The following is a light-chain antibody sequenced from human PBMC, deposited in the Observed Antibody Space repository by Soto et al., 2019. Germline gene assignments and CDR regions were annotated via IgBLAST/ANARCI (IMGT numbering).Light chain of an antibody. CDR2: EVS. CDR1: SSDVGGYNY. J-gene: IGLJ1*01. V-gene: IGLV2-14*01. CDR3: SSYTSSSTLCV. Sequence: QSVLTQPASLSGSPGQSITISCTGTSSDVGGYNYVSWYQQHPGKAPKLMIYEVSNRPSGVSNRFSGSKSGNTASLTISGLQAEDEADYYCSSYTSSSTLCVFGTGTKLTVL.